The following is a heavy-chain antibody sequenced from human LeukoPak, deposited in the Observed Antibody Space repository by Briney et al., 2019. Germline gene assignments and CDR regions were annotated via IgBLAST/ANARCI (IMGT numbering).Heavy chain of an antibody. D-gene: IGHD3-10*01. CDR2: ISWNSGSI. V-gene: IGHV3-9*01. J-gene: IGHJ4*02. CDR3: AKDSGRWSWNY. Sequence: PGGSLRLCCATSGFTFDDYAMHWVRQAPGKGMGRVSGISWNSGSIGYADSVKGRFTISRDNTKNSLYLQMNSLRAEDTALYYCAKDSGRWSWNYWGQGTLVTVSS. CDR1: GFTFDDYA.